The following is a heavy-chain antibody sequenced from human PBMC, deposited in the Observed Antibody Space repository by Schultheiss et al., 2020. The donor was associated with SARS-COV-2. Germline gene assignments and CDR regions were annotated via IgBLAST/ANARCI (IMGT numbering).Heavy chain of an antibody. CDR2: INPSGGST. Sequence: ASVKVSCKASGYTFTGYYMHWVRQAPGQGLEWMGIINPSGGSTSYAQKFQGRVTMTTDTSTSTAYMELRSLRSDDTAVYYCAREMGPVVVVPAAIPRGHFDYWGQGTLVTVSS. J-gene: IGHJ4*02. D-gene: IGHD2-2*02. CDR3: AREMGPVVVVPAAIPRGHFDY. V-gene: IGHV1-46*01. CDR1: GYTFTGYY.